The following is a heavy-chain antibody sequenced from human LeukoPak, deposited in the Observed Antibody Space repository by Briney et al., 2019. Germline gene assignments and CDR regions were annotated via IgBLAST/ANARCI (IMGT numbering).Heavy chain of an antibody. CDR3: ARGLYNWNDGYYFDY. CDR1: GFTFSSYA. CDR2: ISYDGSNK. J-gene: IGHJ4*02. V-gene: IGHV3-30*04. Sequence: GGSLRLSCAASGFTFSSYAMHWVRQAPGKGLEWVAVISYDGSNKYYADSVKGRFTISRDNSKNTLYLQMNSLRAEDTAVHYCARGLYNWNDGYYFDYWGQGTLVTVSS. D-gene: IGHD1-1*01.